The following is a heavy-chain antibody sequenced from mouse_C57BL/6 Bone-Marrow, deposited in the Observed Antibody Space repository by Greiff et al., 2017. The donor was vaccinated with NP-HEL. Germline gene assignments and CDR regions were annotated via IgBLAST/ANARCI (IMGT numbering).Heavy chain of an antibody. V-gene: IGHV1-63*01. CDR3: ARWGYYYGSSLFDY. CDR2: IYPGGGYT. CDR1: GYTFTNYW. D-gene: IGHD1-1*01. J-gene: IGHJ2*01. Sequence: VQLKESGAELVRPGTSVKMSCKASGYTFTNYWIGWAKQRPGHGLEWIGDIYPGGGYTNYNEKFKGKATLTADKSSSTAYMQFSSLTSEDSAIYYCARWGYYYGSSLFDYWGQGTTLTVSS.